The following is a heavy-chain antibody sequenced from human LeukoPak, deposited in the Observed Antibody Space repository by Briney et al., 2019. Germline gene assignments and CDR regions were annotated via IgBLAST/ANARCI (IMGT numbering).Heavy chain of an antibody. CDR1: GYTFTSYA. V-gene: IGHV7-4-1*02. CDR3: ARGDSSGYYYAFDI. Sequence: ASVKVSCKASGYTFTSYAMNWVRQAPGQGLEWMGWINTNTGNPTYAQGFTGRFVFSLDTSVSTAYLQISSLKAEDTAVYYCARGDSSGYYYAFDIWGQGTMVTVSS. D-gene: IGHD3-22*01. J-gene: IGHJ3*02. CDR2: INTNTGNP.